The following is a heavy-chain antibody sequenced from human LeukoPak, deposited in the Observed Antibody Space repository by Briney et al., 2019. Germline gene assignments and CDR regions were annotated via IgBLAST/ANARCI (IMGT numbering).Heavy chain of an antibody. CDR3: ARYGSSGPNDAFDI. CDR1: GGSISSYY. CDR2: IYTSGST. D-gene: IGHD3-22*01. V-gene: IGHV4-4*07. J-gene: IGHJ3*02. Sequence: PSETLSLTCTVSGGSISSYYWSWIRQPAGKGLEWIGRIYTSGSTNYNPSLKSRVTMSVDTSKNQFSLKLSSVTAADTAVYYCARYGSSGPNDAFDIWGQGTMVTVSS.